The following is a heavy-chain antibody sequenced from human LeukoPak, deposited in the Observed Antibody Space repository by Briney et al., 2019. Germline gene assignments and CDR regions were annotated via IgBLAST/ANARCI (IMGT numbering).Heavy chain of an antibody. J-gene: IGHJ4*02. CDR1: GGSISSSGYY. V-gene: IGHV4-39*07. CDR3: ARDFRGGYDFWSGYYTPYYFDY. CDR2: RYYSGST. Sequence: SETLSLTCTVSGGSISSSGYYWGWIRQPPGKWLEWIGSRYYSGSTYYNPSLKSRVTISVDTSKNHFSLKLSSVTAADTAVYYCARDFRGGYDFWSGYYTPYYFDYWGQGTLVTVSP. D-gene: IGHD3-3*01.